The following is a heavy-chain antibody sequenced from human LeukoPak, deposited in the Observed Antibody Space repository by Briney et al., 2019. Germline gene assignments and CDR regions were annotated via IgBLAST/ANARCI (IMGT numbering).Heavy chain of an antibody. J-gene: IGHJ5*02. V-gene: IGHV4-39*07. CDR3: ARGYYYDSSGYRTPQKVWFDP. CDR2: IYYSGST. Sequence: WVRQAPGKGLEWIGSIYYSGSTYYNPSLESRVTISVDTSKNQFSLKLSSVTAADTAVYYCARGYYYDSSGYRTPQKVWFDPWGQGTLVTVSS. D-gene: IGHD3-22*01.